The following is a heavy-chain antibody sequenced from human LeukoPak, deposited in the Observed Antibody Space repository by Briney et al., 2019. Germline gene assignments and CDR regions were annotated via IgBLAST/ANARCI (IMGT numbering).Heavy chain of an antibody. CDR1: GGSFSGYY. J-gene: IGHJ3*02. V-gene: IGHV4-34*01. CDR2: INHSGST. CDR3: ARQPLRGSAFDI. D-gene: IGHD1-14*01. Sequence: SETLSLTCAVYGGSFSGYYWSWIRQPPGKGLEWIGEINHSGSTNYNSSLKSRVTISVDTSKNQFSLKLSSVTAADTAVYYCARQPLRGSAFDIWGQGTMVTVSS.